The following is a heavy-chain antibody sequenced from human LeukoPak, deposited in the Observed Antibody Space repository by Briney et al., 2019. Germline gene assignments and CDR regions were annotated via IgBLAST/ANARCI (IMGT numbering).Heavy chain of an antibody. V-gene: IGHV3-23*01. CDR3: AKGLERESRLDS. CDR2: ISNSGGST. D-gene: IGHD1-1*01. J-gene: IGHJ4*02. Sequence: GGSLRLSCAASGFTFNTYTMYWVRQAPGKGLEGVSGISNSGGSTYYADSVKGQFTISRDNSKNTLYLQMNSLRAEDTALYYCAKGLERESRLDSWGQGTLVTVSS. CDR1: GFTFNTYT.